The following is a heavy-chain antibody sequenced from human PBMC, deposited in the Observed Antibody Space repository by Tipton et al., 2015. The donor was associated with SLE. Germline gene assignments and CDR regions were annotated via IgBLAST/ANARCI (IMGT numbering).Heavy chain of an antibody. J-gene: IGHJ3*02. CDR1: GDSITSYNYY. CDR2: IYTSGST. CDR3: ATASRDEYNLRAFDI. D-gene: IGHD5-24*01. Sequence: TLSLTCSVSGDSITSYNYYWIWIRQPAGKGLEWIGRIYTSGSTNYNPSLKSRVTISMDTSENHFSLNLSSVTAADTAAYYCATASRDEYNLRAFDIWGQGTSVTISS. V-gene: IGHV4-61*02.